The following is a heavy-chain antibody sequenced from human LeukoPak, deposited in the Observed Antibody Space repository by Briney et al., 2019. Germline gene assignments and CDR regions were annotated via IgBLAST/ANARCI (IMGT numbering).Heavy chain of an antibody. CDR3: ARDRADLGPANFDY. Sequence: SVKVSCKASGGTFISYAISWVRQAPGQGLEWMGRIIPILGIANYAQKFQGRVTITADKSTSTAYMELSSLRSEDTAVYYCARDRADLGPANFDYWGQGTLVTVSS. J-gene: IGHJ4*02. CDR2: IIPILGIA. V-gene: IGHV1-69*04. CDR1: GGTFISYA.